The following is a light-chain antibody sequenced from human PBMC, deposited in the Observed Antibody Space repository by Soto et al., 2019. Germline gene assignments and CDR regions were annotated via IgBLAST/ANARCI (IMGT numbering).Light chain of an antibody. Sequence: PGASSTLSFRASPSVDCTYTTWYQQKPGQAPRRLSYGASGRATGIPDRFSGSGSGTDFTISISRLEPEDFGVYYCQHYDSSRTFGQGTKVEIK. J-gene: IGKJ1*01. CDR1: PSVDCTY. CDR3: QHYDSSRT. V-gene: IGKV3-20*01. CDR2: GAS.